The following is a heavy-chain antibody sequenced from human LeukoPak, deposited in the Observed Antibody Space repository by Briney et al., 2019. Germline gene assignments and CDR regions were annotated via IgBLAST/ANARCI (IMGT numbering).Heavy chain of an antibody. Sequence: SETLSLTCTVSGGSISSYYWSWIRQPPGKGLEWIGYIYYSGSTNYNPSLKSRVTISIETSKNQFSLKLNSVTAADTAVYYCARDRDDDPNSSWYRSGLNWFDPWGQGTLVTVSS. J-gene: IGHJ5*02. CDR1: GGSISSYY. CDR3: ARDRDDDPNSSWYRSGLNWFDP. CDR2: IYYSGST. D-gene: IGHD6-13*01. V-gene: IGHV4-59*01.